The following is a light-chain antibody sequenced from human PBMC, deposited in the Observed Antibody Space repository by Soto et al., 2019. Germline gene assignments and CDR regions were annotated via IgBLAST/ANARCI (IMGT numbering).Light chain of an antibody. Sequence: QSALTQPASVSGSPGQTITISCTGTSSDVGAFNYVSWYQQYPGKAPNLLIYEVTNRPSGGSDRFSGSKSGSTASLTISGLQTDDEADYYCSSYTAAATYVFGSGTKLTVL. J-gene: IGLJ1*01. CDR2: EVT. CDR3: SSYTAAATYV. V-gene: IGLV2-14*01. CDR1: SSDVGAFNY.